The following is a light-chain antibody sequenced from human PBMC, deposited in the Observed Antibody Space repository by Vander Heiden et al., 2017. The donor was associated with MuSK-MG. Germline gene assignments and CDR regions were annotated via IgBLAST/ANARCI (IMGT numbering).Light chain of an antibody. CDR3: QAWDSTSVV. CDR1: KLENKN. J-gene: IGLJ2*01. CDR2: QDS. Sequence: SYELPQPPAVSVSPGQTASITCFGDKLENKNACWYQQKPGQSPVLVIFQDSERPSGIPERFSGSNSGIKATLTISGTQAMDEAYDYCQAWDSTSVVFGGGTRLTVL. V-gene: IGLV3-1*01.